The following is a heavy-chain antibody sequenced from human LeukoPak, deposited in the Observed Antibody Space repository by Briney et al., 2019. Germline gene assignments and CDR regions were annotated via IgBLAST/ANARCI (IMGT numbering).Heavy chain of an antibody. Sequence: GRSLRLSCAASRFTFSSYAMHWVRQAPGKGLEWVAVISYDGGHKYYADSVKGRFTISRDNSKYTLYLQMNSLRAEDTALYYCARDAYSSGWSYFDYWGQGTLVTVSS. D-gene: IGHD6-19*01. CDR3: ARDAYSSGWSYFDY. J-gene: IGHJ4*02. CDR1: RFTFSSYA. V-gene: IGHV3-30*04. CDR2: ISYDGGHK.